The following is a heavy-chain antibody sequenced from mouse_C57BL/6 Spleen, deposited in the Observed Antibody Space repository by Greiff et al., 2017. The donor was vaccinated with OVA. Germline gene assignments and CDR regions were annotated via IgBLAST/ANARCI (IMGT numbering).Heavy chain of an antibody. J-gene: IGHJ3*01. CDR2: INPGSGGT. V-gene: IGHV1-54*01. CDR1: GYAFTNYL. D-gene: IGHD2-4*01. Sequence: VKLQESGAELVRPGTSVKVSCKASGYAFTNYLIEWVKQRPGQGLEWIGVINPGSGGTNYNEKFKGKATLTADKSSSTAYMQLSSLTSEDSAVYFCAREDDYDWFAYWGQGTLVTVSA. CDR3: AREDDYDWFAY.